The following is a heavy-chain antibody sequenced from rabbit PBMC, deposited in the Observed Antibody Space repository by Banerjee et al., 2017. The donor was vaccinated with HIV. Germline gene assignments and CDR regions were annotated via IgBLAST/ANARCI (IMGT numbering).Heavy chain of an antibody. CDR1: GFSFNNNFY. Sequence: QSLEESGGGLVKPGGTLTLTCTGSGFSFNNNFYICWVRQAPGKGLEWIACIDAGSSPTTFYASWAKGRFTISKTSSTTVTLQMTSLTAADTATYFCARGVDGGGDKYVFNLWGQGTLVTVS. CDR2: IDAGSSPTT. V-gene: IGHV1S40*01. J-gene: IGHJ4*01. D-gene: IGHD2-1*01. CDR3: ARGVDGGGDKYVFNL.